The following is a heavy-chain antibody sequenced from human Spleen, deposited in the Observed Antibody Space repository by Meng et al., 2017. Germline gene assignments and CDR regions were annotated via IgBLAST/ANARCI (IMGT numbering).Heavy chain of an antibody. D-gene: IGHD3-22*01. J-gene: IGHJ6*02. V-gene: IGHV1-69*05. CDR2: IIPIFGTA. CDR3: ASSPYDSSGYGMDV. Sequence: SVKVSCKASGYTLTDYYMHWVRQAPGQGLEWMGGIIPIFGTANYAQKFQGRVTITTDESTSTAYMELSSLRSEDTAVYYCASSPYDSSGYGMDVWGQGTMVTVSS. CDR1: GYTLTDYY.